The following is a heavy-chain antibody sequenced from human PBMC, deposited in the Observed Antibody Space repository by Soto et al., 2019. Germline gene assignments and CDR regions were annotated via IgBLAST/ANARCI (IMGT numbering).Heavy chain of an antibody. Sequence: QVQLVQSGAEVKKPGASVKVSCKASGYTFTSYGISWVRRAAGQGLEWMGWISAYNGNTNYAQKLQGRVTMTTDTSTSTAYMELRSLRSDNKAVYYCARIRGYSSSWPGNWFDPWGQGTLVTVSS. V-gene: IGHV1-18*01. CDR1: GYTFTSYG. J-gene: IGHJ5*02. CDR3: ARIRGYSSSWPGNWFDP. D-gene: IGHD6-13*01. CDR2: ISAYNGNT.